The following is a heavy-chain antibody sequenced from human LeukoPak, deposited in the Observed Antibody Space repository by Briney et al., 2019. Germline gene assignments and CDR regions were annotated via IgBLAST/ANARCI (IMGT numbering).Heavy chain of an antibody. Sequence: SETLSLTCTVSGGSISSSSYFWGWIRQPPGKGLEWIGSIYYSGSTHYNPSLESRVTISVDTSKNQFSMWLNSVTAADAAVYYCARLNPDYGSRAYYYYMDVWGKGTTVTVSS. V-gene: IGHV4-39*01. D-gene: IGHD4-17*01. CDR3: ARLNPDYGSRAYYYYMDV. CDR1: GGSISSSSYF. CDR2: IYYSGST. J-gene: IGHJ6*03.